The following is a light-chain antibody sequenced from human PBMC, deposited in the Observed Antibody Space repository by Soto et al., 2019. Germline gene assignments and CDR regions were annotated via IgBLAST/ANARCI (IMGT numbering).Light chain of an antibody. CDR2: EVS. V-gene: IGLV2-14*01. CDR3: NSYIGSFSHV. CDR1: SSDVGNYNY. Sequence: QSALTQPASVSGSPGQSITISCTGTSSDVGNYNYVSWYQQHPGKAPKLIIFEVSERPSGVSNRFSGSKSGNTASLTISGLQADDEADYYCNSYIGSFSHVFGTGTKVTVL. J-gene: IGLJ1*01.